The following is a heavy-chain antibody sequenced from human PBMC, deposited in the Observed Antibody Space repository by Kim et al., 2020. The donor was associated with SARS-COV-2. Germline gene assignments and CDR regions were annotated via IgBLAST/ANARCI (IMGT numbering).Heavy chain of an antibody. CDR1: GYTFTSYG. Sequence: ASVKVSCKASGYTFTSYGISWVRQAPGQGLEWMGWISAYNGNTNYAQKLQGRVTMTTDTSTSTAYMELRSLRSDDTAVYYCARDWGIHPAPYSSSWYGAMDYYYYGMDVWGQGTTVTVSS. J-gene: IGHJ6*02. D-gene: IGHD6-13*01. V-gene: IGHV1-18*01. CDR2: ISAYNGNT. CDR3: ARDWGIHPAPYSSSWYGAMDYYYYGMDV.